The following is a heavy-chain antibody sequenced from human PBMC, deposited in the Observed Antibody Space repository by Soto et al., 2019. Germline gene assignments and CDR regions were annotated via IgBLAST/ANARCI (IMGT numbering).Heavy chain of an antibody. CDR3: AKVSCSSTSCYDYFDY. J-gene: IGHJ4*02. Sequence: GGSLRLSCAASGFTFSSYAMSWVRQAPGKGLEWVSAISGSGGSTYYADSVKGRFTISRDNAKNSLYLRMNSLRAEDTALYYCAKVSCSSTSCYDYFDYWGQGTLVPVSS. D-gene: IGHD2-2*01. CDR2: ISGSGGST. CDR1: GFTFSSYA. V-gene: IGHV3-23*01.